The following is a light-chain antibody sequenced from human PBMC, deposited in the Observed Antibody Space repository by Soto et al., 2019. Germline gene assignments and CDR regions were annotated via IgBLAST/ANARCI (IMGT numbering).Light chain of an antibody. CDR1: QSVTSRQ. J-gene: IGKJ2*01. Sequence: EIVLTQSPGPLSFSPGETATLSFRASQSVTSRQLAWYQQKPGQAPRLLISGASTRATGIPVRFSGSGSGTEFTLTISSLLSEDFAVYYCQQYDTWPYTLGRGPRWIS. V-gene: IGKV3-15*01. CDR2: GAS. CDR3: QQYDTWPYT.